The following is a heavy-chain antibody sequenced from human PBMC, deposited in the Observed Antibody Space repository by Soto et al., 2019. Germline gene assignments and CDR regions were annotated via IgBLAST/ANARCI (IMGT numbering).Heavy chain of an antibody. V-gene: IGHV3-21*01. Sequence: GGSLRLCCAASGFTVSSYSMNWVRQAPGKGLEWVSSISSSSIYIYYADSVKGRFTISRDNAKNSLYLQMNSLRAEDTAVYYCARVWREGYFDYWGQGTLVTVSS. CDR1: GFTVSSYS. CDR3: ARVWREGYFDY. D-gene: IGHD3-16*01. J-gene: IGHJ4*02. CDR2: ISSSSIYI.